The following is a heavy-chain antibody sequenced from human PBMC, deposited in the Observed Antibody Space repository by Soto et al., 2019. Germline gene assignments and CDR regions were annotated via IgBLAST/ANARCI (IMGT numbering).Heavy chain of an antibody. Sequence: PGGSLRLSCAASGFTFSTYGMSWVRQAPGKGLEWVSCINSDGSSTCYADSVKGRFTISRDNAKNTLYLQMNSLRAEDTAVYYCARTYPYYYYGMDVWGQGTTVTVSS. CDR2: INSDGSST. V-gene: IGHV3-74*01. J-gene: IGHJ6*02. CDR1: GFTFSTYG. CDR3: ARTYPYYYYGMDV.